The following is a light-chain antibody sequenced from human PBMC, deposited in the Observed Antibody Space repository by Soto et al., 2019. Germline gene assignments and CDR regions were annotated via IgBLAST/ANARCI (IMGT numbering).Light chain of an antibody. CDR2: GAS. V-gene: IGKV3-20*01. J-gene: IGKJ1*01. CDR1: QSFSSSY. CDR3: QQYGRSAWT. Sequence: EIVLTQSPGTLSLSPGEGATLSCRASQSFSSSYLAWYQQKPGQAPRLLIYGASTRATGIPDRFSGSGSGTDFTLTISRLEPEDFAVYYCQQYGRSAWTFGQGNKVEIK.